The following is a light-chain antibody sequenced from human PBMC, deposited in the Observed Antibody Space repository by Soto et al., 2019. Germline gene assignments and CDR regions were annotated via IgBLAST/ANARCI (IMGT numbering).Light chain of an antibody. Sequence: DIQMTQSPSSLSASVGDRVTITCQASQDISNYLNWYQQKPGKAPKLLIYDASNLETAVPSRFSESGSGTNFTITISRAQPEDIATDYCQQYDNPFTFGPGAKVDIK. CDR3: QQYDNPFT. J-gene: IGKJ3*01. CDR1: QDISNY. CDR2: DAS. V-gene: IGKV1-33*01.